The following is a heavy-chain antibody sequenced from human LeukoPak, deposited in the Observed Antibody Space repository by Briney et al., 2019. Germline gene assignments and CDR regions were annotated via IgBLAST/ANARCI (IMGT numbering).Heavy chain of an antibody. Sequence: GGSLRLSCVASGFTFSSYSMSWVRQAPGKGLEWVSYISSSSSSIYYADSVKGRFTISRDNAKNSLYLQMNSLRDEDTAVYSCARAMYYFEYWGQGTLVTVSS. V-gene: IGHV3-48*02. CDR2: ISSSSSSI. CDR3: ARAMYYFEY. CDR1: GFTFSSYS. J-gene: IGHJ4*02.